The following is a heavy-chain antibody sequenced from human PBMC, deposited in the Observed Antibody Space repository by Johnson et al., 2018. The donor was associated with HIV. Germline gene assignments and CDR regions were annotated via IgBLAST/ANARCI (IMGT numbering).Heavy chain of an antibody. V-gene: IGHV3-30*14. Sequence: VQLVESGGGLVQPGGSLRLSCAASGFTVSSNYMSWVRQAPGKGLEWVALMSYDGSNKFYADSLKGRFTVSRDNSKNTLYLQMNSLRPQDTAVYYCARTRQGAFDIWGQGTMVTVSS. CDR3: ARTRQGAFDI. CDR1: GFTVSSNY. J-gene: IGHJ3*02. CDR2: MSYDGSNK.